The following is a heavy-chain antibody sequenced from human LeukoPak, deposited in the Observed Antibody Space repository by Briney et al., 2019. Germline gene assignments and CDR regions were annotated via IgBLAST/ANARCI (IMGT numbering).Heavy chain of an antibody. CDR3: ARRSIYSSSWFDP. Sequence: TSETLSLTCTVSGGSISSYYWSWIRQPPGKGLEWIGYIYTSGSTNYNPSLKSRVTISVDTSKNRFSLKLSSVTAADTAVYYCARRSIYSSSWFDPWGQGTLVTVSS. CDR2: IYTSGST. J-gene: IGHJ5*02. V-gene: IGHV4-4*09. D-gene: IGHD6-6*01. CDR1: GGSISSYY.